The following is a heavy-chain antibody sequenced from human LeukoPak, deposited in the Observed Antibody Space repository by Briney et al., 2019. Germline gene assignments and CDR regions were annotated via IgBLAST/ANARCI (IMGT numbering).Heavy chain of an antibody. CDR1: GYTFTGYY. D-gene: IGHD1-26*01. J-gene: IGHJ4*02. Sequence: GASVTVSCKASGYTFTGYYMHWVRQAPGQGLEWMGWINPNSGGTNYAQKFQGRVTMTRDTSISTAYMELSRLRSDDTAVYYCAREGGNTVGAPHDYWGQGTMVTVSS. CDR3: AREGGNTVGAPHDY. CDR2: INPNSGGT. V-gene: IGHV1-2*02.